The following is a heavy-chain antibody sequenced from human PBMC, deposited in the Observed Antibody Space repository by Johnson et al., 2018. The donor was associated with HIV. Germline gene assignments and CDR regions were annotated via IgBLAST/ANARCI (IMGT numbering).Heavy chain of an antibody. CDR2: ISWNSGYI. CDR3: AKDWAYSSSWYDEGLAFDI. Sequence: VQLVESGGGLVQPGGSLRLSCAASEFIFSNYAMSWVRRAPGKGLEWVSGISWNSGYIGYADYVKGRFTISRDNSKNTLYLQMNSVRAEDTAVYYCAKDWAYSSSWYDEGLAFDIWGQGTMVTVSS. J-gene: IGHJ3*02. D-gene: IGHD6-13*01. CDR1: EFIFSNYA. V-gene: IGHV3-23*04.